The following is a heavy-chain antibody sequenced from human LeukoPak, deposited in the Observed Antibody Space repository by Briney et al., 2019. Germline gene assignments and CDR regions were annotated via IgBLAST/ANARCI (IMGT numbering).Heavy chain of an antibody. J-gene: IGHJ4*02. CDR1: GYTFTGYY. D-gene: IGHD3-22*01. Sequence: SCKASGYTFTGYYMHWVRQAPGKGLEWVAVISYDGSNKYYADSVKGRFTISRDNSKNTLYLQMNSLRAEDTAVYYCAKGERHHYYDSIHYWGQGTLVTVSS. V-gene: IGHV3-30*18. CDR3: AKGERHHYYDSIHY. CDR2: ISYDGSNK.